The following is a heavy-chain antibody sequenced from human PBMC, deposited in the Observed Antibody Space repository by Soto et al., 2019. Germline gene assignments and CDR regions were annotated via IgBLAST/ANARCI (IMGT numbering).Heavy chain of an antibody. CDR1: GYFFTSYD. V-gene: IGHV1-3*01. CDR2: INGGNGNT. Sequence: QVQIVQSGAEVKRPGASVKVSCKASGYFFTSYDIHWVRQAPGQRLEWMGRINGGNGNTKYSEKFQGRVTITRDTAASTAYMELSSLRFEDTSVYYCARDGWLLPDGGDYYYGLDVWGQGTTVTVSS. D-gene: IGHD2-15*01. J-gene: IGHJ6*02. CDR3: ARDGWLLPDGGDYYYGLDV.